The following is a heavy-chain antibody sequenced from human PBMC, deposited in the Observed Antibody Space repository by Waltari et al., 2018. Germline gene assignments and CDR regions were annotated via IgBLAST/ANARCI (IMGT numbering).Heavy chain of an antibody. Sequence: QVHLVQSGSEVKVPGSSVRVSCKPPGGTFSTFAFSWVRQTGGQRLDWMGRILPVCPTTNYAETFRDRVTITADKSTNTLYMELRSLKSEDTAVYYCARGQQQDAFDIWGQGTLVTVSS. J-gene: IGHJ4*02. CDR1: GGTFSTFA. CDR3: ARGQQQDAFDI. D-gene: IGHD3-16*01. CDR2: ILPVCPTT. V-gene: IGHV1-69*06.